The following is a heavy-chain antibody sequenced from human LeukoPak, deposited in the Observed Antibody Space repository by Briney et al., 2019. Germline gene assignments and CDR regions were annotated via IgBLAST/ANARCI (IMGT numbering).Heavy chain of an antibody. CDR3: ARASTRDITMIVAHSRRYNWFDP. V-gene: IGHV4-34*01. CDR1: GGSISSYY. D-gene: IGHD3-22*01. J-gene: IGHJ5*02. Sequence: PSETLSLTCTVSGGSISSYYWSRIRQPPGKGLEWIGEINHSGSTNYNPSLKSRVTISVDTSKNQFSLKLSSVTAADTAVYYCARASTRDITMIVAHSRRYNWFDPWGQGTLVTVSS. CDR2: INHSGST.